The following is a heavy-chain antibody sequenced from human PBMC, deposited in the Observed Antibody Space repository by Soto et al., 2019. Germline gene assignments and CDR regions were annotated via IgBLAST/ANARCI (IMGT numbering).Heavy chain of an antibody. CDR2: TYSDGNT. D-gene: IGHD3-10*01. CDR1: GFTVSSNY. CDR3: SRAYGAGSYFSDY. Sequence: EVLVMESGGGLIQPGGSLTLSCAASGFTVSSNYMVWVRQAPGKGLEWVSVTYSDGNTLYADSVKGRFTISRDDTKNTLFLQMDSLRAADTAMYYCSRAYGAGSYFSDYWGQGTLVTVSS. V-gene: IGHV3-53*01. J-gene: IGHJ4*02.